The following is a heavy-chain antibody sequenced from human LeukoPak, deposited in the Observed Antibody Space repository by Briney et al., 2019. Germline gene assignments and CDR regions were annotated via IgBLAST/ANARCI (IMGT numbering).Heavy chain of an antibody. CDR1: GYTFTSYY. Sequence: SVKVSCKASGYTFTSYYMHWVRQAPGQGLEWMGGIIPIFGTANYAQKFQGRVTITADESTSTAYMELSSLRSEDTAVYYCARVGSGQDWFDPWGQGTLVTVSS. CDR2: IIPIFGTA. CDR3: ARVGSGQDWFDP. V-gene: IGHV1-69*13. J-gene: IGHJ5*02. D-gene: IGHD3-10*01.